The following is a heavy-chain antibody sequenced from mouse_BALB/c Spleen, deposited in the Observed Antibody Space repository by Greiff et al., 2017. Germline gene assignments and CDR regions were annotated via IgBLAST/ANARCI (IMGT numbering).Heavy chain of an antibody. CDR1: GFTFSSYG. V-gene: IGHV5-6*02. Sequence: EVKVVESGGDLVKPGGSLKLSCAASGFTFSSYGMSWVRQTPDKRLEWVATISSGGSYTYYPDSVKGRFTISRDNAKNTLYLQMSSLKSEDTAMYYCARRATGAMDYWGQGTSVTVSS. CDR3: ARRATGAMDY. J-gene: IGHJ4*01. D-gene: IGHD1-2*01. CDR2: ISSGGSYT.